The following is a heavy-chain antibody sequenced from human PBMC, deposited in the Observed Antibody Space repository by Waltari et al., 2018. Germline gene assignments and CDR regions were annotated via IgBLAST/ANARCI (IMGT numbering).Heavy chain of an antibody. CDR2: ISWNSGII. V-gene: IGHV3-9*01. CDR3: ATIRTREWELRSYFEY. CDR1: GLSFHDYV. D-gene: IGHD1-26*01. J-gene: IGHJ4*02. Sequence: EVEVVESGGGWVQPGRSLSLTCVVSGLSFHDYVIYWVRQFPGKGLEWVSGISWNSGIIGYADSVRGLFTIARDNGRNSLYLQMDNLRPDDSAVYYCATIRTREWELRSYFEYWGQGTLVTVSS.